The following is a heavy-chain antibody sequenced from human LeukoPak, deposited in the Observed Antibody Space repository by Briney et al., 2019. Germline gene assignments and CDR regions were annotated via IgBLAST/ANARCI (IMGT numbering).Heavy chain of an antibody. CDR3: ARYSSGWSYYFDY. V-gene: IGHV4-4*02. Sequence: PSETLSLTCAVSGGSISSNNWWSWVRQPPGKGLEWIGEMYHSGSTIYNPSLKSRVTISVDKSKNQFPLKLSSVTAADTAVYYCARYSSGWSYYFDYWGQGTLVTVSS. D-gene: IGHD6-19*01. CDR2: MYHSGST. J-gene: IGHJ4*02. CDR1: GGSISSNNW.